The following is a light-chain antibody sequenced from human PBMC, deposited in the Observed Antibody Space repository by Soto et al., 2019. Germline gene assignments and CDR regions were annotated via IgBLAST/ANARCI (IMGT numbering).Light chain of an antibody. CDR2: GAS. CDR1: ESVFGY. J-gene: IGKJ1*01. Sequence: EIVLTQSPGTLSASPGERATLSCRASESVFGYLAWYQHKPGQAPRLLIYGASNRATGVPARFSGSGSGTDFTLTISSLQPEDFAIYYCQQYNSYSPWTFGQGTKVDIK. CDR3: QQYNSYSPWT. V-gene: IGKV3D-15*01.